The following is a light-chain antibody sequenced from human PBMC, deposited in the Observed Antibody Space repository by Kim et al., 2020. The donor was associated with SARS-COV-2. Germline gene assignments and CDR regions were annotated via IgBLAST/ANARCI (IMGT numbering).Light chain of an antibody. Sequence: DIVMTQSPDSLAVSLGERATINCKSSQSVLKSANNKNYLAWYQQKAGQPPKLLIYWASTRQSGVPDRFGGSGSGTDFNLTISTLQTEDVAVYYCQQYHSSPLTFGGGTKVDIK. V-gene: IGKV4-1*01. CDR1: QSVLKSANNKNY. CDR3: QQYHSSPLT. J-gene: IGKJ4*01. CDR2: WAS.